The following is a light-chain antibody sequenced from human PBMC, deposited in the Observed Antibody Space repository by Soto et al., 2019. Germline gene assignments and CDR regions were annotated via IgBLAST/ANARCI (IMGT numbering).Light chain of an antibody. CDR2: GAS. CDR3: QQYNARPPRT. Sequence: EIVMTQSPVTLSVSPGERATLSCRASHHVATNLAWYQKKPGQPPRLLIYGASTRATGVSARFSGSGSGTEFTLTISSLQSDDLAVYYCQQYNARPPRTFGQGTRV. J-gene: IGKJ1*01. CDR1: HHVATN. V-gene: IGKV3-15*01.